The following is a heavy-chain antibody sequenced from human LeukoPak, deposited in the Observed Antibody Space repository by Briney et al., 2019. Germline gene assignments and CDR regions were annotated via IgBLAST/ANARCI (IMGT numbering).Heavy chain of an antibody. CDR3: ARPYDSSGNDLGY. J-gene: IGHJ4*02. V-gene: IGHV1-18*01. CDR2: ISTYNGNS. D-gene: IGHD3-22*01. CDR1: GYTFTNFG. Sequence: GASVKVSCKASGYTFTNFGISWVRQAPGQGLEWMGWISTYNGNSNHPQKFHGRVTVTTDTSTSTAYMELRSLRSDDTAVYYCARPYDSSGNDLGYWGQGTLVTVSS.